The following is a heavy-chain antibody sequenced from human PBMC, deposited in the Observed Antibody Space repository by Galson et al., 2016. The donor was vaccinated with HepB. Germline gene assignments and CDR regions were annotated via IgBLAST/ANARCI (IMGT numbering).Heavy chain of an antibody. CDR1: GGTFSNYA. J-gene: IGHJ4*02. CDR2: INPNSGGT. Sequence: SVKVSCKASGGTFSNYAISWVRQAPGQGLEWMGRINPNSGGTDFAQNLQGRVTMTRDTSISTAYMELSSLRSDDTGVYYCARAGVGNSFDYWGQGTLVAVSS. V-gene: IGHV1-2*05. CDR3: ARAGVGNSFDY. D-gene: IGHD3-10*01.